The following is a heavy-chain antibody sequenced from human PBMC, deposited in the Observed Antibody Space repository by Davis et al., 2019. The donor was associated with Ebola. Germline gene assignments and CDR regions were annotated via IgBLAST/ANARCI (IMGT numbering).Heavy chain of an antibody. CDR3: AKAPDYRASH. J-gene: IGHJ4*02. D-gene: IGHD4-11*01. CDR2: ISGSGGST. Sequence: GESLKISCVASGLTFRGYAMSWVRQAPGKGLEWVSAISGSGGSTYYADSVKGRFTISRDNSKNTLYLQMNSLRAEDTAVYYCAKAPDYRASHWGQGILVTVSS. V-gene: IGHV3-23*01. CDR1: GLTFRGYA.